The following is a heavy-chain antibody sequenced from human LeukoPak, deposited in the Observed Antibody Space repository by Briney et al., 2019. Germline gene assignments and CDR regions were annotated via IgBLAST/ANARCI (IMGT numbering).Heavy chain of an antibody. D-gene: IGHD2-2*01. CDR1: GYTFTGYY. Sequence: ASVKVSCKASGYTFTGYYMHWVRQAPGQGLEWMGWINPNSGGTNYAQKFQGRVTMTRDTSISTAYMELSRLRSDDTAVYYCASLGYCSSTSCPRDFDYWGQGTLVTVSS. J-gene: IGHJ4*02. V-gene: IGHV1-2*02. CDR3: ASLGYCSSTSCPRDFDY. CDR2: INPNSGGT.